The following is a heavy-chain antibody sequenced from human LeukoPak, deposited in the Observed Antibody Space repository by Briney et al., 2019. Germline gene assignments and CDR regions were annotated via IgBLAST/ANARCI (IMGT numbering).Heavy chain of an antibody. CDR2: VSADGRTQ. J-gene: IGHJ4*02. Sequence: GRSLRLSCAASGFNFRTYSIHWVRQAPGKGLEWVTVVSADGRTQLYSDSVKGRFTVSRDNSLNTLHLQMNSLKTEDTAGYYCRREFGLNRWYFGYWGQGILVTVSS. CDR3: RREFGLNRWYFGY. D-gene: IGHD4-23*01. V-gene: IGHV3-30*03. CDR1: GFNFRTYS.